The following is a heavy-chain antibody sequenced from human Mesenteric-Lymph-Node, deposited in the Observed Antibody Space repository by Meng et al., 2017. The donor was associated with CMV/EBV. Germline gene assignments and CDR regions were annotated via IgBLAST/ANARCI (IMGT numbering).Heavy chain of an antibody. J-gene: IGHJ4*02. D-gene: IGHD5-12*01. V-gene: IGHV3-43D*04. Sequence: SGFSFDDYGMHWVRQAPGKGLEWVSVVSWDGGSTFYADSVKGRFTISRDNSKNSLYLQMNSLRAEDTALYYCGKGSRVATILGGHLDYWGQGTLVTVSS. CDR2: VSWDGGST. CDR1: GFSFDDYG. CDR3: GKGSRVATILGGHLDY.